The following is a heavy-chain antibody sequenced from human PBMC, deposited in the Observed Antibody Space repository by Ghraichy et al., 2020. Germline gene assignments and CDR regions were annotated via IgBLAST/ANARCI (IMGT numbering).Heavy chain of an antibody. CDR1: GFTFSSYS. V-gene: IGHV3-48*02. J-gene: IGHJ4*02. CDR2: ISSSSSTI. D-gene: IGHD3-9*01. Sequence: GGSLRLSCAASGFTFSSYSMNWVRQAPGKGLEWVSYISSSSSTIYYADSVKGRFTISRDNAKNSLYLQMNSLRDEDTAVYYCARDGGGGHVLRYFDWLFLSDGGQGTLVTVSS. CDR3: ARDGGGGHVLRYFDWLFLSD.